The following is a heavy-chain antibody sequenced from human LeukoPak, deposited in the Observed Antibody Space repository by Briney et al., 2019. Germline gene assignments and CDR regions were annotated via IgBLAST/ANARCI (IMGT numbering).Heavy chain of an antibody. J-gene: IGHJ4*02. CDR3: ARGPYCTNGVCYNGDFDY. V-gene: IGHV1-2*02. CDR2: INPNSGGT. CDR1: GYTFTGYY. D-gene: IGHD2-8*01. Sequence: GASVKVSCKASGYTFTGYYMHWVRQAPGQGLEWMGWINPNSGGTNYAQKFQGRVTMTRDTSISTAYMVLSRLRSDDTAVYYCARGPYCTNGVCYNGDFDYWGQGTLVTVSS.